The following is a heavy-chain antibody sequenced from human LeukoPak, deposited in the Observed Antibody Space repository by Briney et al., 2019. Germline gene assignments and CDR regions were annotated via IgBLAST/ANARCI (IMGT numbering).Heavy chain of an antibody. J-gene: IGHJ4*02. Sequence: PGGSLRLSCAASGFTFSDYYMSWLRQAPGKGLEWVSYISSSGSTIYYADSVKGRFTISRDNAKNSLYLQMNSLRAEDTAVYYCARASLTSYMVVGPGAIDYWGQGTLVTVSS. CDR3: ARASLTSYMVVGPGAIDY. CDR1: GFTFSDYY. V-gene: IGHV3-11*04. D-gene: IGHD2-2*01. CDR2: ISSSGSTI.